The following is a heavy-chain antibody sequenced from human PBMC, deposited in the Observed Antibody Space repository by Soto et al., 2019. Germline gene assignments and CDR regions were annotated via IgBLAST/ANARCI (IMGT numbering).Heavy chain of an antibody. J-gene: IGHJ3*02. D-gene: IGHD4-4*01. Sequence: EVQLVESGGGLVQPGGSLRLSCAASGFTVSSNYMSWVRQAPGKGLEWVSVIYSGGSTYYADSVKGRFPISRHNSKNTLYRKVNSLRAEDTALYYCARDSNYVGAFDIWGQGTMVTGSS. CDR1: GFTVSSNY. CDR3: ARDSNYVGAFDI. CDR2: IYSGGST. V-gene: IGHV3-66*01.